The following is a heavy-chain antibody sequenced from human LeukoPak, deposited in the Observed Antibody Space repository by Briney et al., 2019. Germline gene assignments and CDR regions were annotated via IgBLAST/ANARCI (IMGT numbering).Heavy chain of an antibody. Sequence: PGGSLRLSCAASGFAFGSYSISWVRQAPGKGLEWVSAISGSGGSTYYADSVRGRFTISRDNSKNTLYLQMNSLRAEDTAVYYCAKDISSVVVPADPTDYWGQGTLVTVSS. CDR2: ISGSGGST. V-gene: IGHV3-23*01. D-gene: IGHD2-2*01. J-gene: IGHJ4*02. CDR1: GFAFGSYS. CDR3: AKDISSVVVPADPTDY.